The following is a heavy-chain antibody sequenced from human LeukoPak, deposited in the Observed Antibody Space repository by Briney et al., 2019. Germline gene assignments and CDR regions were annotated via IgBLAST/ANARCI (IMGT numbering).Heavy chain of an antibody. V-gene: IGHV1-69*13. Sequence: ASVKVSCKASGGTFSSYAISWVRQAPGQGLEWMGGIIPIFGTANYAQKFQGRVTITADESTSTAYMELSSLRSEDTAVYYCASPSYYYDSSGSGPPYYFDYWGQGTLVTVSS. D-gene: IGHD3-22*01. CDR1: GGTFSSYA. J-gene: IGHJ4*02. CDR3: ASPSYYYDSSGSGPPYYFDY. CDR2: IIPIFGTA.